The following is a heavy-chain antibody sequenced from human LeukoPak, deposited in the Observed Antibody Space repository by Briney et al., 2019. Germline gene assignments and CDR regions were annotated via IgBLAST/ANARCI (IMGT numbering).Heavy chain of an antibody. J-gene: IGHJ4*02. Sequence: GGSLRLSCAASGFTFSTYAMNWVRQAPGKGLEWVSGINGGGGSTYYADSVKGRFTISRDNSKNTLYLQMSSLRAEDTAVYYCAKVSGYTSGWYVDFDCWGQGSLVTVSS. V-gene: IGHV3-23*01. CDR1: GFTFSTYA. D-gene: IGHD6-19*01. CDR3: AKVSGYTSGWYVDFDC. CDR2: INGGGGST.